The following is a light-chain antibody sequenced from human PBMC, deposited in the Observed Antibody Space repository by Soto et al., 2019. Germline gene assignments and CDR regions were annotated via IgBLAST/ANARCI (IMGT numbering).Light chain of an antibody. CDR1: SSDVGGYNY. J-gene: IGLJ2*01. Sequence: QSALTQPASVSGSPGQSITISCTGTSSDVGGYNYVSWYQQHPGKAPKLVIYDVSNRPLGISNRFSGSKSGTTASLTISGLQAEDEAFYYGSSYTNTNTLEAVVFGGGTKLTVL. CDR2: DVS. V-gene: IGLV2-14*01. CDR3: SSYTNTNTLEAVV.